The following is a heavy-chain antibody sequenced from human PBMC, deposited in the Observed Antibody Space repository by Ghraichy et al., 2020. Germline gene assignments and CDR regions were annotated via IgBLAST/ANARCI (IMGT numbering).Heavy chain of an antibody. V-gene: IGHV1-2*06. CDR3: ARDIAAAGIDVWFDP. CDR1: GYTFTGYY. J-gene: IGHJ5*02. D-gene: IGHD6-13*01. Sequence: ASVKVSCKASGYTFTGYYMHWVRQAPGQGLEWMGRINPNSGGTNYAQKFQGRVTMTRDTSNSTAYMELSRLRSDDTAVYYCARDIAAAGIDVWFDPWGQGTLVTVSS. CDR2: INPNSGGT.